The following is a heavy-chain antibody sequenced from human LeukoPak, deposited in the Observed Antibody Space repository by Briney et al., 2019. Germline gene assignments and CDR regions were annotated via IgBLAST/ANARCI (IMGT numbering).Heavy chain of an antibody. Sequence: GGSLRLSCAASGFTLSDSAMHWVRQASGKGLEWVGRIRSKTNSFATEDAASVKGRFTISRDDSKNTVYLQLNSLKTEDTATYFCARHKDPDYGDRKLFDYWGLGTLVTVSS. CDR2: IRSKTNSFAT. D-gene: IGHD4/OR15-4a*01. V-gene: IGHV3-73*01. J-gene: IGHJ4*02. CDR1: GFTLSDSA. CDR3: ARHKDPDYGDRKLFDY.